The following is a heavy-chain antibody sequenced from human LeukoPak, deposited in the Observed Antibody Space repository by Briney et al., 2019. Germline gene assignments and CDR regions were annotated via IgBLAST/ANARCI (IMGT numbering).Heavy chain of an antibody. J-gene: IGHJ4*02. CDR1: GFTFSSYE. D-gene: IGHD5-18*01. CDR3: AGGGGRGYSYALVYN. Sequence: AGGSLRLSCAASGFTFSSYEMNWVRQAPGKGLEWVSYISSSGSTIYYADSVKGRFTISRDKAKNSLYLQMNSLRAEDTAVYYCAGGGGRGYSYALVYNWGQGTLVTVSS. CDR2: ISSSGSTI. V-gene: IGHV3-48*03.